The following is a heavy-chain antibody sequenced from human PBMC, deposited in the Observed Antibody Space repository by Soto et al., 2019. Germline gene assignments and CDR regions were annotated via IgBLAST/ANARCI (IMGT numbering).Heavy chain of an antibody. Sequence: SVKVSCKASGFTFTSSAVQWVRQARGQRLEWIGWIVVGSGNTNYAQKFQERVTITRDMSTSTAYMELSSLRSEETAVYYCAVSIDYYDSSGTIGYWGQGTLVTVSS. V-gene: IGHV1-58*01. CDR2: IVVGSGNT. CDR1: GFTFTSSA. J-gene: IGHJ4*02. CDR3: AVSIDYYDSSGTIGY. D-gene: IGHD3-22*01.